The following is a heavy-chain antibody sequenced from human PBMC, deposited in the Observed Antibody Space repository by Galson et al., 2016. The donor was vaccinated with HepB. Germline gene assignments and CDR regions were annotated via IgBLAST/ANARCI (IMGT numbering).Heavy chain of an antibody. V-gene: IGHV5-10-1*01. CDR3: AGPEPGFGSGDPGVDAFHI. CDR2: IDPSDSYT. Sequence: QSGAEVKKPGEFLSISCKGFGYIFTDHWITWVRQMPGTGLEWMGRIDPSDSYTNYSPSFQGHVTISVDKSTGTAYLHWSSLKVSDTAMYYGAGPEPGFGSGDPGVDAFHIGGQGTMVTVSS. J-gene: IGHJ3*02. D-gene: IGHD3-3*01. CDR1: GYIFTDHW.